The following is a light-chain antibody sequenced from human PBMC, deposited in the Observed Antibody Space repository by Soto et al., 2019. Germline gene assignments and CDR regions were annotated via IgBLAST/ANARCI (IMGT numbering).Light chain of an antibody. V-gene: IGKV1-5*01. CDR3: QQYNSYSWT. J-gene: IGKJ1*01. CDR2: DPS. Sequence: DIQMTQSPSTLSASVGDRVTITCRASQTITRWMAGYQQKPGKAPKLLIYDPSTLESGVPSRFSGRRSGTEFTLTISSLQPDDFATYYCQQYNSYSWTFGQGTKVEIK. CDR1: QTITRW.